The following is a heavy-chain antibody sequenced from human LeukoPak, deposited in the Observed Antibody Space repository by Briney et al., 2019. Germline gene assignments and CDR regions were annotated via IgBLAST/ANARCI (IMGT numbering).Heavy chain of an antibody. D-gene: IGHD6-6*01. CDR1: GGSFSGYY. V-gene: IGHV4-34*01. CDR2: INHSGST. Sequence: SETLSLTCAVYGGSFSGYYWSWIRQPPGKGLEWIGEINHSGSTNYNPSLKSRVTISVDTSKNQFSLKLSSVTAADTVVYYCATIAAPPEGEWGQGTLVTVSS. CDR3: ATIAAPPEGE. J-gene: IGHJ4*02.